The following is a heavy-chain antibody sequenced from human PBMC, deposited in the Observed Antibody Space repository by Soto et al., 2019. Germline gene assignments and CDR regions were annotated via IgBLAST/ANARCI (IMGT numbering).Heavy chain of an antibody. J-gene: IGHJ4*02. CDR1: GFTFSSYG. CDR2: ISYDGSNK. D-gene: IGHD3-3*01. V-gene: IGHV3-30*18. Sequence: GGSLRLSCAASGFTFSSYGMHWVRQAPGKGLEWVAVISYDGSNKYYADSVKGRFTISRDNSKNTLYLQMNSLRAEDTAVYYWAKIRFLEWYPVLYYFDYWGQGTLVTVSS. CDR3: AKIRFLEWYPVLYYFDY.